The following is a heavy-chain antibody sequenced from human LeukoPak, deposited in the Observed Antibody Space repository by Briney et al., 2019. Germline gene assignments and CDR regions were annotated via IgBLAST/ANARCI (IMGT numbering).Heavy chain of an antibody. V-gene: IGHV3-23*01. CDR3: ARASSGQDDYYYYGMDV. Sequence: PGGSLRLSCAASGFTFSSYAMSWVRQAPGKGLEWVSAISGSGGSTYYADSVKGRFTISRDNSKNTLYLQMNSLRAEDTAVYYCARASSGQDDYYYYGMDVWGQGTTVTVSS. CDR2: ISGSGGST. D-gene: IGHD6-19*01. J-gene: IGHJ6*02. CDR1: GFTFSSYA.